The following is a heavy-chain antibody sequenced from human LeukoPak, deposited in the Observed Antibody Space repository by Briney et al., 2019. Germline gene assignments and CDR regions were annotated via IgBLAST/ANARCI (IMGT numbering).Heavy chain of an antibody. Sequence: GGSLRLSCAASGFTFSSYSMNWVRQAPGKGLEWVSYISSSSSTIYYADSVKGRFTISRDNAKNSLYLQMNSLRAEDTAVYYCARDQDPFYYYGMDVWGQGTTVTVSS. CDR3: ARDQDPFYYYGMDV. J-gene: IGHJ6*02. V-gene: IGHV3-48*04. CDR1: GFTFSSYS. CDR2: ISSSSSTI.